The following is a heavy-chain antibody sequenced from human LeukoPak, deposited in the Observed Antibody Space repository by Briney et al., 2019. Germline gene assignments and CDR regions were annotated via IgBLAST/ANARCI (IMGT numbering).Heavy chain of an antibody. CDR1: GFTVSSNY. Sequence: PGGSLRLSCAASGFTVSSNYMSWVRQAPGKGLEWVSIIYSGGSTYYADSVKGRFTISRDNSKNTLYLQMNSLRAEDTAVYYCARGLGGSGSYFLTFDYWGQGTLVTVSS. J-gene: IGHJ4*02. CDR2: IYSGGST. CDR3: ARGLGGSGSYFLTFDY. D-gene: IGHD1-26*01. V-gene: IGHV3-66*01.